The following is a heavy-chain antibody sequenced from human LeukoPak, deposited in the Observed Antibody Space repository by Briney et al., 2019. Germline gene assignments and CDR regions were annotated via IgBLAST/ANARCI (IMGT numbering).Heavy chain of an antibody. CDR3: ARGSELRAKYYDYVWGSYRYNWFDP. Sequence: SETLSLTCTVPGGSISSGGYYWSWIRQHPGKGLEWIGYIYYSGSTYYNPSLKSRVTISVDTSKNQFSLKLSSVTAADTAVYYCARGSELRAKYYDYVWGSYRYNWFDPWGQGTLVTVSS. D-gene: IGHD3-16*02. V-gene: IGHV4-31*03. CDR1: GGSISSGGYY. CDR2: IYYSGST. J-gene: IGHJ5*02.